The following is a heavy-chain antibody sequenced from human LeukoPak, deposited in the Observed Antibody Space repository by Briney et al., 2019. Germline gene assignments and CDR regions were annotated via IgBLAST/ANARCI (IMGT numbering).Heavy chain of an antibody. CDR1: GFTFNTYW. J-gene: IGHJ2*01. Sequence: GGSLRLSCEGSGFTFNTYWIHWVRQAPGKGLVWVSRVNEDGSETNYADSVKGRLTISRDNAKNTAYLEMNSLRAEDTAVYYCARAKPADFDLWGRGTLLTVSS. V-gene: IGHV3-74*01. CDR2: VNEDGSET. CDR3: ARAKPADFDL.